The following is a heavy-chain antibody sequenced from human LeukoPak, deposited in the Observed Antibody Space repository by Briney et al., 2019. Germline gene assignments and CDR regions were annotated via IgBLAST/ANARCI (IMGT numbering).Heavy chain of an antibody. D-gene: IGHD4-17*01. J-gene: IGHJ4*02. CDR1: GGSIVNCY. CDR2: IHSSGIT. Sequence: SETLSLTCAVSGGSIVNCYWSWIRQPAGKGLEWIGRIHSSGITHYNPSPKSRVTMSVDTSTNHFSLKLTSVTAADTAVYFCARDPRYDYGDYGFDYWGQGTLVTVSS. V-gene: IGHV4-4*07. CDR3: ARDPRYDYGDYGFDY.